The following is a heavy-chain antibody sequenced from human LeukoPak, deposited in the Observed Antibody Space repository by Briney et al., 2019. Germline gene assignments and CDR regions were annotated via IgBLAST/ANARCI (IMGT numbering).Heavy chain of an antibody. CDR3: VRANYFDY. J-gene: IGHJ4*02. CDR1: GGSISSSSYY. Sequence: SETLSLTCTVSGGSISSSSYYWGWIRQPPGKGLEWIGDIYYSGSTNYNPSLKSRVTISVDTSKNQFSLKLSSVTAADTAVYYCVRANYFDYWGQGTLVTVSS. V-gene: IGHV4-61*05. CDR2: IYYSGST.